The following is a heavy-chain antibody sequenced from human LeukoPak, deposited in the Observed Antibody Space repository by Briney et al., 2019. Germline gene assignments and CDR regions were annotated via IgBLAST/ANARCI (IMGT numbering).Heavy chain of an antibody. Sequence: SETLSLTCTVSGGSLSSYYWTWIRQPPGKGLEWIGYIYYSGSNNYNPSLKSRVTISVDTSKNQFSLKLSSVTAADTAVYYCARLPLYSSAWLVDYWGQGTLVTVSS. D-gene: IGHD6-19*01. V-gene: IGHV4-59*08. CDR3: ARLPLYSSAWLVDY. CDR2: IYYSGSN. J-gene: IGHJ4*02. CDR1: GGSLSSYY.